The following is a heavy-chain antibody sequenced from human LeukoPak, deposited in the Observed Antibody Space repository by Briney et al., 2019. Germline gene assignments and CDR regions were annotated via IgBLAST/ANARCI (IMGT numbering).Heavy chain of an antibody. Sequence: SVKVSCKASGGTFSSYAISWVRQAPGQGLEWMGGIIPIFGTANYAQKFQGRVTITADESTSTAYMELSSLRSEDTAVYYCARERDTEDLYYYYGMDVWGRGTTVTVSS. V-gene: IGHV1-69*13. CDR1: GGTFSSYA. J-gene: IGHJ6*02. CDR2: IIPIFGTA. CDR3: ARERDTEDLYYYYGMDV. D-gene: IGHD5-24*01.